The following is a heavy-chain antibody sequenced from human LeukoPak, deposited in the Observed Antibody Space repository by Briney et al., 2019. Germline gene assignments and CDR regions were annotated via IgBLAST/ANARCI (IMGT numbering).Heavy chain of an antibody. J-gene: IGHJ3*02. CDR1: GYTFTGYY. Sequence: ASVKVSCKASGYTFTGYYMHWVRQAPGQGLEWMGWINPNSGGTNYAQKFQGRVTMTRDTSISTAYMELSSLRSEDTAVYYCARLLYDYVWGSYFLGIWGQGTMVTVSS. V-gene: IGHV1-2*02. D-gene: IGHD3-16*01. CDR3: ARLLYDYVWGSYFLGI. CDR2: INPNSGGT.